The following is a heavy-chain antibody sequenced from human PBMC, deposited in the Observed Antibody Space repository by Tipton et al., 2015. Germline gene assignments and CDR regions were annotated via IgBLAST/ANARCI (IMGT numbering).Heavy chain of an antibody. CDR3: ARDRGSTRSSVDY. CDR2: ISPYNGNT. Sequence: QLVQSGAEVKKPGASVKVSCKTSGYSFSSYGISWVRQAPGQGLEWMGWISPYNGNTNYAQKLQGRVSMTRDTSTSTAYMELRSLRSDDTAVYYCARDRGSTRSSVDYWGQGTLVAVSS. D-gene: IGHD1-26*01. V-gene: IGHV1-18*01. J-gene: IGHJ4*02. CDR1: GYSFSSYG.